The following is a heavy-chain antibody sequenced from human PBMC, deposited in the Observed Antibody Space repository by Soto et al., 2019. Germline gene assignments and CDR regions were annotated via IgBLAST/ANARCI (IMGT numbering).Heavy chain of an antibody. J-gene: IGHJ2*01. CDR3: ASHYTVTVLWHFDL. V-gene: IGHV4-59*08. CDR2: VYYSGGT. Sequence: QVQLQESGPGLVKPSETLSLTCTVSGGSISSYYWSWIRQPPGKGLEWIGYVYYSGGTNYNPSLNSRGTMSLDTSTNQFSLKLNSVTAADTALYYCASHYTVTVLWHFDLWGRGTLVTVSS. CDR1: GGSISSYY. D-gene: IGHD4-17*01.